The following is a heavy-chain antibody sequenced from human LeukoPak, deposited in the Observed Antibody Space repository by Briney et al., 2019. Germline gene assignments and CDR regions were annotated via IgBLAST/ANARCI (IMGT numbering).Heavy chain of an antibody. CDR2: IYYTGGT. D-gene: IGHD6-19*01. V-gene: IGHV4-59*08. J-gene: IGHJ4*02. CDR1: GGSIGGDY. Sequence: SETLSLTCTVSGGSIGGDYWTWIREPPGKGLEYIGYIYYTGGTNYNPSLKSRVTISVDTSRNQFSLKLSSVTAADTAVYFCAKYGNSGWVIDNWGQGTLVTVSS. CDR3: AKYGNSGWVIDN.